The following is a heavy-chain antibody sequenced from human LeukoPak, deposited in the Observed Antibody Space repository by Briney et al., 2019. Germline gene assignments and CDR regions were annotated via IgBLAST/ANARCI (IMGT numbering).Heavy chain of an antibody. J-gene: IGHJ6*02. Sequence: SETLSLTCAVYGGPFSGYYWSWIRQPPGKGLEWIGEINHSGSTNYNPSLKSRVTISVDTSKNQFSLKLGSVTAADTAVYYCARVGYSYGTFGPYYYYGMDVWGQGTTVTVSS. CDR3: ARVGYSYGTFGPYYYYGMDV. CDR2: INHSGST. V-gene: IGHV4-34*01. D-gene: IGHD5-18*01. CDR1: GGPFSGYY.